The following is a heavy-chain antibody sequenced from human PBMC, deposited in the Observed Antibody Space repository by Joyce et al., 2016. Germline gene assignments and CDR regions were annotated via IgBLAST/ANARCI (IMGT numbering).Heavy chain of an antibody. V-gene: IGHV4-31*11. D-gene: IGHD1-26*01. CDR3: ARVPLSSAFDY. CDR1: GGSISDGGYY. CDR2: INYSGNT. Sequence: QVQLQESGPGLVQPSQPLSLTCGVSGGSISDGGYYWSWIRQRPGQGLEWIGDINYSGNTYYNPSLKSRLTISIDMSKNQFSLRLTSVTAADTAVYYCARVPLSSAFDYWGQGILVTVSS. J-gene: IGHJ4*02.